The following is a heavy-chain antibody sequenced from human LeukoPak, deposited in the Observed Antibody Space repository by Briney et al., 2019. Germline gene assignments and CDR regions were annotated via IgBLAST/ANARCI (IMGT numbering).Heavy chain of an antibody. V-gene: IGHV3-23*01. CDR3: AKWDTYYDSSGYYFY. J-gene: IGHJ4*02. D-gene: IGHD3-22*01. Sequence: GGSLRLSCAASGFTFSSYEMNWVRQAPGKGLEWVSAISGSGGSTYYADSVEGRFTISRDNSKNTLYLQMNSLRAEDTAVYYCAKWDTYYDSSGYYFYWGQGTLVTVSS. CDR2: ISGSGGST. CDR1: GFTFSSYE.